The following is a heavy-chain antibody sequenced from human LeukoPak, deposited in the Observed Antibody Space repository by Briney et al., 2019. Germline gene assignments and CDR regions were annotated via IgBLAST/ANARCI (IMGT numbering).Heavy chain of an antibody. J-gene: IGHJ6*02. Sequence: GGSLRLSCAASGFTFSSYAMHWVRQAPGKGLEWVAVISYDGSNKYYADSVKGRFTISRDNSKNTLYLQMNSPRAEDTAVYYCAKSYGDYLNYYYGMDVWGQGTTVTVSS. CDR1: GFTFSSYA. D-gene: IGHD4-17*01. CDR3: AKSYGDYLNYYYGMDV. V-gene: IGHV3-30-3*01. CDR2: ISYDGSNK.